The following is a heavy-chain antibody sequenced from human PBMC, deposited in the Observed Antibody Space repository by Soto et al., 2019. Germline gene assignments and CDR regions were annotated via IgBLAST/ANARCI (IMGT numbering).Heavy chain of an antibody. Sequence: SLRLSCAASGFTFSSYGMHWVRQAPGTGLEWVAVISYDGSNKYCADSVKGRFTISRDNSKNTLYLQMNSLRAEDTAVYYCAKAMVVVTAISGGGRFDKWGQGTLVTV. D-gene: IGHD2-21*02. J-gene: IGHJ3*02. CDR2: ISYDGSNK. CDR1: GFTFSSYG. CDR3: AKAMVVVTAISGGGRFDK. V-gene: IGHV3-30*18.